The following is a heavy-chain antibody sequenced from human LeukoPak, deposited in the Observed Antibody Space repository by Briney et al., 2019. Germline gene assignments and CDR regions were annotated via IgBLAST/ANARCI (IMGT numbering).Heavy chain of an antibody. V-gene: IGHV1-69*13. CDR1: GGTFSSYA. D-gene: IGHD4-17*01. CDR2: IIPIFGTA. CDR3: ARGARSRVTTEFYFDY. J-gene: IGHJ4*02. Sequence: SVKVSCKASGGTFSSYAISWVRQAPGQGLEWMGGIIPIFGTANYAQKFQGRVTITADGSTSTAYMELSSLRSEDTAVYYCARGARSRVTTEFYFDYWGQGTLVTVSS.